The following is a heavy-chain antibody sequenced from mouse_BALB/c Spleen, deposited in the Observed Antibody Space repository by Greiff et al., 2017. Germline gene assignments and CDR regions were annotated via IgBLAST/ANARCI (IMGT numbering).Heavy chain of an antibody. V-gene: IGHV1-5*01. CDR3: TRFCDYDYFDY. J-gene: IGHJ2*01. Sequence: EVQLQQSGTVLARPGASVKMSCTASGYSFTSYWMPWVKQRPGQGLEWIGAIYPGNSDTSYNQKFKGKAKLTAVTSASTAYMELSSLTNEDSAVYYCTRFCDYDYFDYWGQGTTVTVSA. D-gene: IGHD2-4*01. CDR1: GYSFTSYW. CDR2: IYPGNSDT.